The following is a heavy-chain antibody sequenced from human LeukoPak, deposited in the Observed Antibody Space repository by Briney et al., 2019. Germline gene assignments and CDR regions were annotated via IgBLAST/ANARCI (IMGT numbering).Heavy chain of an antibody. CDR1: GGSFSGYY. Sequence: SETLSLTCAVYGGSFSGYYWSWIRQPPGKGLEWLGEIIHSGSTNYNPSLTSRVTISVDTSKNQFSLKLSSVTAADTAVYYCARGYCSSTSCYLSYYYGMDVWGQGTTVTVSS. J-gene: IGHJ6*02. CDR3: ARGYCSSTSCYLSYYYGMDV. D-gene: IGHD2-2*01. V-gene: IGHV4-34*01. CDR2: IIHSGST.